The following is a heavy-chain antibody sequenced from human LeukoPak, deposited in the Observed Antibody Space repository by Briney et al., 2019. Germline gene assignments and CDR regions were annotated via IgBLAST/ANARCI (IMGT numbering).Heavy chain of an antibody. Sequence: GGSLRLSCAVSGFTFSEFGMSWSRQAPGKGLEWVASINSDGSEGYYADVVEGRFTISRDNAKNSLYLQINSLRAEDTAVYYCARSSYSSSSSVWGQGTMVTVSS. CDR1: GFTFSEFG. V-gene: IGHV3-7*03. CDR3: ARSSYSSSSSV. J-gene: IGHJ3*01. CDR2: INSDGSEG. D-gene: IGHD6-6*01.